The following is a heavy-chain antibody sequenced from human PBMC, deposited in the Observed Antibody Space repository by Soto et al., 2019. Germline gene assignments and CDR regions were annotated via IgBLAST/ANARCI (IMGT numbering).Heavy chain of an antibody. V-gene: IGHV3-21*01. Sequence: GGSLRLSCAACGFTFSSYSMNWVRQAPGKGLEWVSSISSSSSYIYYADSVKGRFTISRDNAKNSLYLQMNSLRAEDTAVYYCASRFVCGGVCYYRVDYYYYGMDVWGQGTTVTVSS. CDR1: GFTFSSYS. D-gene: IGHD2-21*02. CDR2: ISSSSSYI. J-gene: IGHJ6*02. CDR3: ASRFVCGGVCYYRVDYYYYGMDV.